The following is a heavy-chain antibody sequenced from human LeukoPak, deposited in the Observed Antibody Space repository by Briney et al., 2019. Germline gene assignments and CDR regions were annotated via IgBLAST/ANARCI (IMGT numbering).Heavy chain of an antibody. CDR3: ARVHSQVVPAASGGNYYYYYYMDV. CDR2: ISAYNGNT. Sequence: ASVNVSCKASGYSFTSYGISWVRQAPGQGLEWMGGISAYNGNTDYAQKFQGRVTMTTDTSTSTAYMELRSLRSDDTAVYYCARVHSQVVPAASGGNYYYYYYMDVWGKGTTVTVSS. J-gene: IGHJ6*03. CDR1: GYSFTSYG. D-gene: IGHD2-2*01. V-gene: IGHV1-18*01.